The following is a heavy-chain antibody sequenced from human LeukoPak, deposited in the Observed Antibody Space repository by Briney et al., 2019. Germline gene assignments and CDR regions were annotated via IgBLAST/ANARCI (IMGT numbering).Heavy chain of an antibody. CDR2: ISAYNGNT. Sequence: ASVKVSCKASGYTFTSYDINWVRQATGQGLEWMGWISAYNGNTNYAQKLQGRVTMTTDTSTSTAYMELRSLRSDDTAVYYCARVEGYCSGGSCYPTPDYWGQGTLVTVSS. CDR1: GYTFTSYD. CDR3: ARVEGYCSGGSCYPTPDY. J-gene: IGHJ4*02. V-gene: IGHV1-18*01. D-gene: IGHD2-15*01.